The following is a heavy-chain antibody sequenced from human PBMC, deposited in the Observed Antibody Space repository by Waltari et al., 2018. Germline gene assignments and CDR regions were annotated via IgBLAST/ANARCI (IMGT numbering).Heavy chain of an antibody. D-gene: IGHD3-22*01. V-gene: IGHV4-61*09. Sequence: QVQLQESGPGLVKPSQTLSLTCTVSGGSISSGSYYWSWIRQPAGKGLEWIGYIYTSGSTNYNPSLKSRVTISVDTSKNQFSLKLSSVTAADTAVYYCARDHYYYDSSGYPDAFDIWGQGTMVIVSS. CDR1: GGSISSGSYY. J-gene: IGHJ3*02. CDR2: IYTSGST. CDR3: ARDHYYYDSSGYPDAFDI.